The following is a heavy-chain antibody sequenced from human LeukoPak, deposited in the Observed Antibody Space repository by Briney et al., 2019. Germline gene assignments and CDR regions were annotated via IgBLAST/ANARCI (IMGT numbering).Heavy chain of an antibody. V-gene: IGHV4-59*01. CDR2: VYYTGST. CDR3: ARGAMATTPFFDY. J-gene: IGHJ4*02. D-gene: IGHD5-24*01. Sequence: SETLSLTCPVSGGSISNYYYWTWIRQPPGKGLEWIGYVYYTGSTNFIPSLKSRVTMSLDTSRNQFSLKLTSLTAADTAVYYCARGAMATTPFFDYWGQGTLVT. CDR1: GGSISNYY.